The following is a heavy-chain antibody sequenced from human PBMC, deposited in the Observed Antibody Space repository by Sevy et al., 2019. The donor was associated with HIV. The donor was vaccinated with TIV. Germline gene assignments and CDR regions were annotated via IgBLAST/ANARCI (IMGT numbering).Heavy chain of an antibody. CDR2: ISYDGSNK. CDR1: GFTFSSYA. V-gene: IGHV3-30-3*01. CDR3: AGGVRFLEWFPDAFDI. J-gene: IGHJ3*02. D-gene: IGHD3-3*01. Sequence: RGSLRLSCAASGFTFSSYAMHWVRQAPGKGLEWVAVISYDGSNKYYADSVKGRFTISRDNSKNTLYLQMNSLRAGDTAVYYCAGGVRFLEWFPDAFDIWGQGTMVTVSS.